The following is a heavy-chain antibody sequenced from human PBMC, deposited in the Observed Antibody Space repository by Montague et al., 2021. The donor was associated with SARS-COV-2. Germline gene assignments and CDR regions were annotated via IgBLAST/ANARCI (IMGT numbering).Heavy chain of an antibody. V-gene: IGHV4-61*02. D-gene: IGHD1-26*01. J-gene: IGHJ5*01. Sequence: TLSLTCTVSGGSISSGSYYWSWIRQPAGKGLEWIGRIYTSGSTNYNPSLKSRVTISVDTSKNQFSLKLSSVTAADTAVYYCARAGEIVGATIISYWFDPWGQGTMVTVSS. CDR1: GGSISSGSYY. CDR3: ARAGEIVGATIISYWFDP. CDR2: IYTSGST.